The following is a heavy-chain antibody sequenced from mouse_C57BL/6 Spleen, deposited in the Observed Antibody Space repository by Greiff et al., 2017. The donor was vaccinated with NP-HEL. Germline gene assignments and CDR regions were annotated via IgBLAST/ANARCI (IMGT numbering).Heavy chain of an antibody. Sequence: EVKLVESGGGLVKPGGSLKLSCAASGFTFSDYGMHWVRQAPEKGLEWVAYISSGSSTIYYADTVKGRFTISRDNAKNTLFLQMTSLRSEDTAMYYCARERKRDSNYWFAYWGQGTLVTVSA. CDR2: ISSGSSTI. V-gene: IGHV5-17*01. D-gene: IGHD2-5*01. CDR3: ARERKRDSNYWFAY. J-gene: IGHJ3*01. CDR1: GFTFSDYG.